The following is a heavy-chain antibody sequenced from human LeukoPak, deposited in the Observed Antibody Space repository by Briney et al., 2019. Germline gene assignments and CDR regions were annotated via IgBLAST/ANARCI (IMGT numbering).Heavy chain of an antibody. J-gene: IGHJ5*02. CDR3: ARDLMDVITTVTTPWFDP. Sequence: ASVKVSCKASGYTFTSYGISWVRQAPGQGLEWMGWISAYNGNTNYAQKLQGRVTMTTDTSTSTAYMELRSLRSDDTAVYYCARDLMDVITTVTTPWFDPWGQGTLVTVSS. V-gene: IGHV1-18*01. D-gene: IGHD4-17*01. CDR1: GYTFTSYG. CDR2: ISAYNGNT.